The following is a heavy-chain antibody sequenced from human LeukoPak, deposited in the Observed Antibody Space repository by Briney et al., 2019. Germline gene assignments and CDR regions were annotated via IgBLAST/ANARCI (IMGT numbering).Heavy chain of an antibody. J-gene: IGHJ4*02. V-gene: IGHV3-73*01. CDR1: GFTFSGSA. CDR2: IRSKANSYAT. CDR3: TRAQYSSSWYIFDY. D-gene: IGHD6-13*01. Sequence: GGSLKLSCAASGFTFSGSAMHWVRQASGKGLEWVGRIRSKANSYATAYAASGKGRFTISRDDSKNTAYLQMNSLKTEDTAVYYCTRAQYSSSWYIFDYWGQGTLVTVSS.